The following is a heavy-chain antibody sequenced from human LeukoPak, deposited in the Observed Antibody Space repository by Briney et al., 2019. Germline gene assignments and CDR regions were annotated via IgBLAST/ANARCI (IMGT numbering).Heavy chain of an antibody. D-gene: IGHD3-3*01. CDR3: ASAASASYFNY. CDR2: IFSGGTT. Sequence: GGSLRLSCAASGFTVSSNYMSWVRQAPGKGLEWVSVIFSGGTTYYADSVKGRFTISRDNSKNTLYVQMNSLRAEDTAVYFCASAASASYFNYWGQGTPVTASS. J-gene: IGHJ4*02. CDR1: GFTVSSNY. V-gene: IGHV3-53*01.